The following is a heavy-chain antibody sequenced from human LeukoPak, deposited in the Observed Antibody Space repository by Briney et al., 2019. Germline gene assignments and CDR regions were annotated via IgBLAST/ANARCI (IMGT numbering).Heavy chain of an antibody. CDR3: ARHTRNYDILTGYAYYFDY. CDR2: ISGTGGST. D-gene: IGHD3-9*01. J-gene: IGHJ4*02. Sequence: GGSLRLSCAASGFTFSTYAMTWVRQAPGKGLEWVSLISGTGGSTYYADSVKGRFTISRDNSKNTLYLQMNSLRAEDTAVYYCARHTRNYDILTGYAYYFDYWGQGTLVTVSS. V-gene: IGHV3-23*01. CDR1: GFTFSTYA.